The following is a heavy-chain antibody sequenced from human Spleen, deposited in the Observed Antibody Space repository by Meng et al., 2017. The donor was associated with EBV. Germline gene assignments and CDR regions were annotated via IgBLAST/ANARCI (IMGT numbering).Heavy chain of an antibody. Sequence: QLPRQESGPGLVKLSEPLSLTCTVSGGSNRGRSYYWGWIRQPPGKGLEWIGAIYYNGNTYYNPSLKSRVTITLDMSKNQFSLRLTSVTAADTAVYYCARLVGYDTSGYWGQGTLVTVSS. CDR2: IYYNGNT. D-gene: IGHD3-22*01. J-gene: IGHJ4*02. CDR1: GGSNRGRSYY. CDR3: ARLVGYDTSGY. V-gene: IGHV4-39*01.